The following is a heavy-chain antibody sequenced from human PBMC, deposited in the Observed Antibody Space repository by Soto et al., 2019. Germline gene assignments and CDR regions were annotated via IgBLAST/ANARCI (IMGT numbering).Heavy chain of an antibody. Sequence: EVQLVESGGGLVQPGGSLRLSCVASGFTFSTDTMNWVRQAPGKGLEWVAHISTSGATRYYADSVKGRFTISRDNAKTSLYLQMDSLRNEDTAVYYCARFFGSGFDYWGQGTLVTVSS. CDR2: ISTSGATR. CDR3: ARFFGSGFDY. V-gene: IGHV3-48*02. D-gene: IGHD6-19*01. J-gene: IGHJ4*02. CDR1: GFTFSTDT.